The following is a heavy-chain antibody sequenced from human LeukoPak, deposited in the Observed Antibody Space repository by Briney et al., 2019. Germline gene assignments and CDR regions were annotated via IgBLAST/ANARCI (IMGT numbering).Heavy chain of an antibody. CDR3: ARDQRVTGRPDIDY. J-gene: IGHJ4*02. D-gene: IGHD6-6*01. V-gene: IGHV3-74*03. CDR1: VFTFRNHL. Sequence: GGAPRLSCAASVFTFRNHLMHWVRHTPGEGLVWVSRISSDGSSTTYADSVKGRFTISRDNAKNTLYLQMNNLRAEDTAMYYCARDQRVTGRPDIDYWGQGTLVIVSS. CDR2: ISSDGSST.